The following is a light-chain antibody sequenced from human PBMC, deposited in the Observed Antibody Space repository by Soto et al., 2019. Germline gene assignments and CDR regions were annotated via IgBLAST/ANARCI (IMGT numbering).Light chain of an antibody. V-gene: IGLV2-8*01. CDR3: LSYADTAYV. Sequence: QSVLTQPPSASGSPGQSVTISCAGTSSDVGGYNYVSWYQQYPGKVPKLMIYEVSERPSGVPDRFSGSKSGNTAFLTVSGLQAEDEAVYYSLSYADTAYVFGTGTRSPS. CDR2: EVS. J-gene: IGLJ1*01. CDR1: SSDVGGYNY.